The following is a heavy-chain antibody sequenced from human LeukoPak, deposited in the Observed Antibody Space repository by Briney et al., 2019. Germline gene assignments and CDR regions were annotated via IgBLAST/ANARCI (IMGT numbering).Heavy chain of an antibody. J-gene: IGHJ4*02. Sequence: GGSLRLSCAASGFTFSSYWMSWVRQAPGKGLEWVANIKQDGSEKYYVDSVKGRFTISRDNAKNSLYLQMNSLRAEDTAAYYCARDSDGGSHIVDYWGQGTLVTVSS. CDR2: IKQDGSEK. V-gene: IGHV3-7*03. D-gene: IGHD2-15*01. CDR3: ARDSDGGSHIVDY. CDR1: GFTFSSYW.